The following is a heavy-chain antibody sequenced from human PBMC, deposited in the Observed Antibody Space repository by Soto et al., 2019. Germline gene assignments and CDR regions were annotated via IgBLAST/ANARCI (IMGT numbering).Heavy chain of an antibody. CDR3: VHSSTWNWPDP. Sequence: QVQLVESGGGVVQPGRSLRLSCAASGFTFSSYGMHWVRQAPGKGLEWVAVISYDGRVQYYADSVKGRFTNSRANSKNPLFLEMNALRAENWALYYCVHSSTWNWPDPWAREPWSPSPQ. D-gene: IGHD6-13*01. CDR1: GFTFSSYG. J-gene: IGHJ5*02. CDR2: ISYDGRVQ. V-gene: IGHV3-30*03.